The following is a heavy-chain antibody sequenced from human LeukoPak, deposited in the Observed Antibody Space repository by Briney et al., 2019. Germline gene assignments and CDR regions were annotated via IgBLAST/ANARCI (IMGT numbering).Heavy chain of an antibody. V-gene: IGHV3-74*01. CDR3: ARGMMMLRGAYDY. CDR1: GFSFSSHW. CDR2: IYSDGRTT. J-gene: IGHJ4*02. D-gene: IGHD3-10*01. Sequence: PGGSLRLSCAASGFSFSSHWMHWVRQAPGKGLEWVSRIYSDGRTTAYADSVKGRFTISRDNAKSTMYLQMNSLRVEDTGVYYCARGMMMLRGAYDYWGQGILVIVSS.